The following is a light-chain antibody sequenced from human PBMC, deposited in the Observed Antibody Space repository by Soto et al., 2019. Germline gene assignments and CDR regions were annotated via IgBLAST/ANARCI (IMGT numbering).Light chain of an antibody. CDR3: QQSYGTPPYT. CDR1: QTISRW. Sequence: DIQMTQSPSTLSASVGDRVTITCRASQTISRWLAWYQQKPGKAPKLLIYAASSLQSGVPSRFSGSGSGTDFTLTISSLQPEDFATYYCQQSYGTPPYTFGQGTKVDIK. CDR2: AAS. J-gene: IGKJ2*01. V-gene: IGKV1-39*01.